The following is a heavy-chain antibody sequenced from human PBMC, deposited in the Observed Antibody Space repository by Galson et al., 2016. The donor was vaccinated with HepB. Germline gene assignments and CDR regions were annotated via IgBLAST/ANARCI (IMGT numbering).Heavy chain of an antibody. V-gene: IGHV1-18*01. CDR2: ISAYSANK. J-gene: IGHJ4*02. CDR3: ARDYSSGWYGY. Sequence: SVKVSCKASGYSITSYGISWVRQAPGQGLEWMGWISAYSANKNYAQKVQGRITMTTDSSTSTAYMELRNLTSDDTAVYFCARDYSSGWYGYWGQGTLVTVSS. D-gene: IGHD6-19*01. CDR1: GYSITSYG.